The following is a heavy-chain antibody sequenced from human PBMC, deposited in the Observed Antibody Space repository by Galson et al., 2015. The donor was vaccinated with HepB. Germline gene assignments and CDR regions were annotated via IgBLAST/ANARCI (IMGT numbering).Heavy chain of an antibody. V-gene: IGHV3-23*01. CDR3: ANIAYRRVKVVAATLHLDY. CDR2: ISGSGGST. CDR1: GFTFSSYA. D-gene: IGHD2-15*01. J-gene: IGHJ4*02. Sequence: SLRLSCAASGFTFSSYAMSWVRQAPGKGLEWVSAISGSGGSTYYADSVKGRFTISRDNSKNTLYLQMNSLRAEDTAVYYCANIAYRRVKVVAATLHLDYWGQGTLVTVSS.